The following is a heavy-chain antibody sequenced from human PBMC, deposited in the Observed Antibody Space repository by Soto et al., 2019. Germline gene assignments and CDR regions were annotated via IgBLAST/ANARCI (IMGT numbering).Heavy chain of an antibody. CDR1: GYTFANYA. Sequence: GASVKVSCKASGYTFANYAIHWVRQAPGQSLEWMGWINAGNGNAKYSQKFQGRVTITRDTSASTAYMELSSLRSEDTAVYYCARGGEGRESSSWYKPLDYWGQGTLVTVSS. V-gene: IGHV1-3*01. J-gene: IGHJ4*02. CDR2: INAGNGNA. CDR3: ARGGEGRESSSWYKPLDY. D-gene: IGHD6-13*01.